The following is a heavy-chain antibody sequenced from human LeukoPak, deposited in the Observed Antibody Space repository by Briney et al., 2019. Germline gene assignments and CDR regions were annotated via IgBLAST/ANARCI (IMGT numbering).Heavy chain of an antibody. Sequence: ASVKVSCKASGYTLTRYKMHWVRQAPGQGLEWTGIINLSGGSTSHAQKFKGRITMTRDTSTSTVYMELSSLRSDDTAVYYCARVRQWLDYYYYGMDVWGQGTTVTVSS. CDR1: GYTLTRYK. V-gene: IGHV1-46*01. J-gene: IGHJ6*02. CDR3: ARVRQWLDYYYYGMDV. CDR2: INLSGGST. D-gene: IGHD6-19*01.